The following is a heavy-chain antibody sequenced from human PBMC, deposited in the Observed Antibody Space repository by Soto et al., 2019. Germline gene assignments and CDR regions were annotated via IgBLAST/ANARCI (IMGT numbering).Heavy chain of an antibody. CDR2: VYSGDST. J-gene: IGHJ4*02. CDR3: VRHTDDGYCISPSCPFDY. Sequence: EVQLVESGGGLIQPGGSLRLSCAASGFMVSSNYMNWVRQAPGKGLEWVSVVYSGDSTYYADSVKGRFTISRDTSNNTLYLQMTSLSAEDTAVYYCVRHTDDGYCISPSCPFDYWGQGTLVTVSS. D-gene: IGHD2-2*01. V-gene: IGHV3-53*01. CDR1: GFMVSSNY.